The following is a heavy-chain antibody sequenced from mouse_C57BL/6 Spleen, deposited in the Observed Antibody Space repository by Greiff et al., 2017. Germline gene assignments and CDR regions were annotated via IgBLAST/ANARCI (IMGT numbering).Heavy chain of an antibody. J-gene: IGHJ4*01. CDR3: ARPPGSSYNYAMDY. D-gene: IGHD1-1*01. CDR1: GFTFSDYG. Sequence: EVKVVESGGGLVKPGGSLKLSCAASGFTFSDYGMHWVRQAPEKGLEWVAYISSGSSTIYYADTVKGRFTISRDNAKNTLFLQMTSLRSEDTAMYYCARPPGSSYNYAMDYWGQGTSVTVSS. CDR2: ISSGSSTI. V-gene: IGHV5-17*01.